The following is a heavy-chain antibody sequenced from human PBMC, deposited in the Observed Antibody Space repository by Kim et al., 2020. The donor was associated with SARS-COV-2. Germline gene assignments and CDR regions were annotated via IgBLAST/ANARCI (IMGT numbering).Heavy chain of an antibody. D-gene: IGHD3-10*01. Sequence: GGSLRLSCAASGFTFSSYGMHWVRQAPGKGLEWVAVISYDGSNKYYADSVKGRFTISRDNSKNTLYLQMNSLRAEDTAVYYCAKTMVRGVVINAFDIWGQGTMVTVSS. V-gene: IGHV3-30*18. J-gene: IGHJ3*02. CDR2: ISYDGSNK. CDR3: AKTMVRGVVINAFDI. CDR1: GFTFSSYG.